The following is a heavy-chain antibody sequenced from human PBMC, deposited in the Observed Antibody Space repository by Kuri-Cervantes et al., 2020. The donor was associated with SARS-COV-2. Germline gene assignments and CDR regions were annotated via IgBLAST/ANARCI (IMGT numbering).Heavy chain of an antibody. V-gene: IGHV1-69*10. CDR1: GGTFSSYA. D-gene: IGHD3-10*01. CDR2: IIPILGIA. J-gene: IGHJ4*02. CDR3: ARTSLWFGESYFDY. Sequence: SVKVSCKAPGGTFSSYAISWVRQAPGQGLEWMGGIIPILGIANYAQKFQGRVTITADKSTSTAYMELSSLRSEDTAVYYCARTSLWFGESYFDYWGQGTLVTVSS.